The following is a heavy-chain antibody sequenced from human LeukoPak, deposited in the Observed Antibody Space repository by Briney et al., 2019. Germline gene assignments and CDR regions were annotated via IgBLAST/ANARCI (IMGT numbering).Heavy chain of an antibody. J-gene: IGHJ4*02. D-gene: IGHD2-21*02. Sequence: PSETLSLTCTVSGDSISSYYWSWIRQPPGKGLEWIGYIYSSGSTNSNPSLKSRVTMSVDTSENQFSLRLTSVTAADTAFYYCAKSVRTAPFEYWGQGTLVTVSS. CDR2: IYSSGST. CDR3: AKSVRTAPFEY. V-gene: IGHV4-59*08. CDR1: GDSISSYY.